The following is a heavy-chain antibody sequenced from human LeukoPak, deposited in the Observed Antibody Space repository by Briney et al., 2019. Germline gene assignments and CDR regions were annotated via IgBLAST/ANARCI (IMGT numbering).Heavy chain of an antibody. CDR3: ARGNEATGKLDY. CDR2: IIPILGIA. D-gene: IGHD3-9*01. V-gene: IGHV1-69*04. CDR1: GGTFSSYA. J-gene: IGHJ4*02. Sequence: SVKVSCKASGGTFSSYAISWVRQAPGQGLEWMGRIIPILGIANYAQKFQGRVTITADKSTSTAYMELSSLRSEDTAVYYCARGNEATGKLDYWGQGTLVTVSS.